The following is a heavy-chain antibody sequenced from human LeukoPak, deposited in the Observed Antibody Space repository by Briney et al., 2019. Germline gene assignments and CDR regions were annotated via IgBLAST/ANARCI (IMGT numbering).Heavy chain of an antibody. CDR1: GYTFTGYY. D-gene: IGHD6-13*01. J-gene: IGHJ3*02. V-gene: IGHV1-2*02. CDR2: INPNSGGT. CDR3: ARERGIAAARTEGDPFFI. Sequence: GASVKVSCKASGYTFTGYYMHWVRQAPGQELEWMGWINPNSGGTNYAQKFQGRVTMTRDTSISTAYMELSRLRADDPAVYYCARERGIAAARTEGDPFFIWGQGTMVTVSS.